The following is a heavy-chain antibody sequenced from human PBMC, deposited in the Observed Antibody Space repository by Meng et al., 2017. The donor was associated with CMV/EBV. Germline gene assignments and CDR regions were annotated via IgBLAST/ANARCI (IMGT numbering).Heavy chain of an antibody. CDR1: GFTFSSYW. CDR3: ARTELELYFDY. CDR2: IKQDGSEK. V-gene: IGHV3-7*01. J-gene: IGHJ4*02. D-gene: IGHD1-7*01. Sequence: GESLKISCAASGFTFSSYWMSWVRQALGKGLEWVANIKQDGSEKYYVDSVKGRFTISRDNAKNSLYLQMNSLRAEDTAVYYCARTELELYFDYWGQGTLVTVSS.